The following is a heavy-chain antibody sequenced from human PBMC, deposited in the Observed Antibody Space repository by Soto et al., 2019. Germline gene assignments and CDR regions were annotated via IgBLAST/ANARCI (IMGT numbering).Heavy chain of an antibody. CDR2: IIPIFGTA. CDR3: ARAPLSTPARYSSSWYYFDY. Sequence: GASVKVSCKASGGTFSSYAISWVRQAPGQGLEWMGGIIPIFGTANYAQKFQGRVTITADESTSTAYMELSGLRSEDTAVYYCARAPLSTPARYSSSWYYFDYWGQGTLVTVSS. J-gene: IGHJ4*02. CDR1: GGTFSSYA. D-gene: IGHD6-13*01. V-gene: IGHV1-69*13.